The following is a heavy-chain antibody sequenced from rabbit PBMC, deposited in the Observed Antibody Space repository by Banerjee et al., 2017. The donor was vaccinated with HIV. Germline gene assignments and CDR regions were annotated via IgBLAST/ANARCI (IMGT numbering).Heavy chain of an antibody. J-gene: IGHJ4*01. CDR1: GIDFSAAYY. CDR2: INTSSGNT. Sequence: QEQLVASGGGLVQPEGSLTLTCKASGIDFSAAYYFWWARQAPGKGLELIACINTSSGNTVYATWAKGRFTISRTSSTTVALQMTSLTAADTATYFCARDLAGVTGWNFGLWGPGTLVTVS. V-gene: IGHV1S45*01. CDR3: ARDLAGVTGWNFGL. D-gene: IGHD4-1*01.